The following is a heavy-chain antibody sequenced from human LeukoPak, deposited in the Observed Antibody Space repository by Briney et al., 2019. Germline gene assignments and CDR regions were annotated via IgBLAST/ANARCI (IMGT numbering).Heavy chain of an antibody. CDR2: ISGRGDST. Sequence: GGSLRLSCAASKFTFSFSAMTWVRQTPGKGLGWVSTISGRGDSTYYADSVKGRFTISRDNSKNTLYLQTNSLRAEDTAVYYCAKAAGMYGNYPFDDWGQGTQVTVSS. D-gene: IGHD4-11*01. J-gene: IGHJ4*02. CDR1: KFTFSFSA. CDR3: AKAAGMYGNYPFDD. V-gene: IGHV3-23*01.